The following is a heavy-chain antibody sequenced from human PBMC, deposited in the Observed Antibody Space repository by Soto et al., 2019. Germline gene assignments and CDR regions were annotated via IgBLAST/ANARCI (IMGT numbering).Heavy chain of an antibody. CDR2: LSLDGDSR. Sequence: WGYLLLSCRSSGSDFSTYTMNWVRQAPGEGLDLMAYLSLDGDSRQYADCVKGRFTSSRDDSENSLYLQMDSLRDEDTDTSYFKSIYYYYFWGQGTPVTVSS. CDR3: KSIYYYYF. J-gene: IGHJ4*02. V-gene: IGHV3-48*02. CDR1: GSDFSTYT.